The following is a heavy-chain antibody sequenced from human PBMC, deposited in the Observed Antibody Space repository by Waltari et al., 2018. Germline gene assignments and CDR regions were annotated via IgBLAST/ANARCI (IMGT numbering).Heavy chain of an antibody. V-gene: IGHV1-2*06. CDR2: INPNSGET. CDR1: GYTFTGYY. CDR3: ARDLGSDYGNRDY. J-gene: IGHJ4*02. Sequence: QAHLVQSGAEVKKPGASVKVSCKASGYTFTGYYIQWVRRAPGQGLEWMGRINPNSGETNYAQKIQGRLTLTRDASINTAYMELSSLKSDDTAVYYCARDLGSDYGNRDYWGQGTLVTVPS. D-gene: IGHD4-17*01.